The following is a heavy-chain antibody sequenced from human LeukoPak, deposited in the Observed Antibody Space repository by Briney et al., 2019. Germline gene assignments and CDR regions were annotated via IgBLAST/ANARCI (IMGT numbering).Heavy chain of an antibody. CDR3: AKHYDSSGYYAHFDY. J-gene: IGHJ4*02. CDR2: ISGSGGST. Sequence: PGGSLRLSCAASGFTFSSYSMNWVRQAPGKGLEWVSAISGSGGSTYYADSVKGRFTISRDNSKNTLYLQMNSLRAEVTAVYYCAKHYDSSGYYAHFDYWGQGTLVTVSS. V-gene: IGHV3-23*01. CDR1: GFTFSSYS. D-gene: IGHD3-22*01.